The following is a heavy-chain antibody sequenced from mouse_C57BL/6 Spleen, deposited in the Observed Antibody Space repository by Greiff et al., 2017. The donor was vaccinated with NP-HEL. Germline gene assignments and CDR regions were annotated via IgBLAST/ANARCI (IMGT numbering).Heavy chain of an antibody. CDR2: INYDGSST. CDR1: GFTFSDYY. V-gene: IGHV5-16*01. CDR3: ARDTAITTVDYAMDY. J-gene: IGHJ4*01. Sequence: EVKLVESEGGLVQPGSSMKLSCTASGFTFSDYYMAWVRQVPEKGLEWVANINYDGSSTYYLDSLKSRFIISRDNAKNILYLQMSSLKSEDTATYYCARDTAITTVDYAMDYWGQGTSVTVSS. D-gene: IGHD1-1*01.